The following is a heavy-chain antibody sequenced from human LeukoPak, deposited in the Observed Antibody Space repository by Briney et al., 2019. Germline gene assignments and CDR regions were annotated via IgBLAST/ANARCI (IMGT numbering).Heavy chain of an antibody. CDR1: GGSISSYY. Sequence: SETLSLTCTVSGGSISSYYWGWIRQPPGKGLEWIGSIYYSGSTYYNPSLKSRVTISVDTSKNQFSLKLSSVTAADTAVYYCARAARQQLVADNYFDYWGQGTLVTVSS. CDR3: ARAARQQLVADNYFDY. V-gene: IGHV4-39*07. CDR2: IYYSGST. D-gene: IGHD6-13*01. J-gene: IGHJ4*02.